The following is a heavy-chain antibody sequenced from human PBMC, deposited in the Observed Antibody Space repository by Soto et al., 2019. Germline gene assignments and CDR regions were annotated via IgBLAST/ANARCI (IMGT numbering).Heavy chain of an antibody. CDR3: ARAQASCSSTSCYDYFDY. CDR1: GYTFTGYY. CDR2: INPNSGGT. J-gene: IGHJ4*02. V-gene: IGHV1-2*04. D-gene: IGHD2-2*01. Sequence: GASVKVSCKSSGYTFTGYYRHWVRQAPGQGLEWMGWINPNSGGTNYAQKFQGWVTMTRDTSISTAYMELSRLRSDDTAVYYCARAQASCSSTSCYDYFDYWGQGTLVTVSS.